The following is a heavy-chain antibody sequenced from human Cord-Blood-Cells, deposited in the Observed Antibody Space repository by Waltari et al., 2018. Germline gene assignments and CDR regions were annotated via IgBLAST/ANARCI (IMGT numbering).Heavy chain of an antibody. CDR3: ARGGYSGYDYDAFDI. CDR1: GFTDSSTY. CDR2: IYSGGST. V-gene: IGHV3-53*02. Sequence: EVQLVETGGGLIQPGGSLSLSCAASGFTDSSTYSSWVRHAPWKGLEWVSVIYSGGSTYYEDSVKGRFTISRDNSKNTMYLQMNSLRAEDTAVYYCARGGYSGYDYDAFDIWGQGTMVTVSS. D-gene: IGHD5-12*01. J-gene: IGHJ3*02.